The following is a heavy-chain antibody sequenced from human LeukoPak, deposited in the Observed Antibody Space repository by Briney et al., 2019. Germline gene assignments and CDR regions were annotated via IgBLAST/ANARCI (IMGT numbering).Heavy chain of an antibody. J-gene: IGHJ4*02. V-gene: IGHV3-33*01. Sequence: PGGSLRLSCTVSGFTFSSYGFHWVRQAPGKGLEWVAVIWYDGSNKYYADSVKGRFTISRGNSKNTVFLQMNSLRDEDTATYYCAREGRWLRLLGDYWGQGTLVTVSS. D-gene: IGHD5-12*01. CDR2: IWYDGSNK. CDR1: GFTFSSYG. CDR3: AREGRWLRLLGDY.